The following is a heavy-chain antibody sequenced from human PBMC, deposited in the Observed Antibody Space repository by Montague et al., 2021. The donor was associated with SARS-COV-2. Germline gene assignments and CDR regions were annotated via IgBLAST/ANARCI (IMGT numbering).Heavy chain of an antibody. V-gene: IGHV4-34*01. Sequence: SETLSLTCAVYGVSFSGYYWSWIRQPPVKGLEWMGEINHSGSTNYNPSLKSRVTISVDTSKNQFSLKLSSVTAADTAVYYCARVRAVPAAMRIFSLGRSYYGMDVWGQGTTVTVSS. J-gene: IGHJ6*02. CDR1: GVSFSGYY. D-gene: IGHD2-2*01. CDR3: ARVRAVPAAMRIFSLGRSYYGMDV. CDR2: INHSGST.